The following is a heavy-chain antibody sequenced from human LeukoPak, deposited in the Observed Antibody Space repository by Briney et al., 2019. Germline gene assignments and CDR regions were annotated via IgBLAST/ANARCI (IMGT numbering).Heavy chain of an antibody. J-gene: IGHJ4*02. D-gene: IGHD2-2*01. V-gene: IGHV3-30*04. CDR3: ASQPGAYVPAAMMLDY. Sequence: GGSLRLSCAASGFTFSSYAMHWVRQAPGKGLEWVAVISYDGSNKYYADSVKGRFTISRDNSKNTLYLQMNSLRAEDTAVYYCASQPGAYVPAAMMLDYWGQGTLVTVSS. CDR2: ISYDGSNK. CDR1: GFTFSSYA.